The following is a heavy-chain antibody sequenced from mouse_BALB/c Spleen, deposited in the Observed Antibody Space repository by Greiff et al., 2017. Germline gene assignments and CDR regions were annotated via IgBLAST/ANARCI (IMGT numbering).Heavy chain of an antibody. CDR3: ARFYGSSLWYFDV. CDR2: ISSGSSTI. D-gene: IGHD1-1*01. Sequence: EVQGVESGGGLVQPGGSRKLSCAASGFTFSSFGMHWVRQAPEKGLEWVAYISSGSSTIYYADTVKGRFTISRDNPKNTLFLQMTSLRSEDTAMYYCARFYGSSLWYFDVWGAGTTVTVSS. J-gene: IGHJ1*01. CDR1: GFTFSSFG. V-gene: IGHV5-17*02.